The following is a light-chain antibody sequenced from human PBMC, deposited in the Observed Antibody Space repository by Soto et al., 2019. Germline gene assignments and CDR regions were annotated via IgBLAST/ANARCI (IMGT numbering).Light chain of an antibody. Sequence: DIQMTQSPSTLSASVGDRVTITCRASQSISSWLAWYQQRPGKAPKLLIYDASSLESGVPSRFSGSGSGTEFTLTISSLQPDDFATYYCQQLNDFPPTFGGGTKVDIK. J-gene: IGKJ4*01. V-gene: IGKV1-5*01. CDR1: QSISSW. CDR2: DAS. CDR3: QQLNDFPPT.